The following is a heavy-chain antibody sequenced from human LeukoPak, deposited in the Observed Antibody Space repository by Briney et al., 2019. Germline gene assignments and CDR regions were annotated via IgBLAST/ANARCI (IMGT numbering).Heavy chain of an antibody. CDR2: ISYDGSNH. Sequence: PGGSLRLSCAASGFTFSSYAMHWVRQAPGKGLEWVAVISYDGSNHYYADSVKGRFTISRDNSKNTLYLQMNSLRAEDTAVYYCARGVVTLYYFDYWGQGTLVTVSS. V-gene: IGHV3-30-3*01. J-gene: IGHJ4*02. CDR1: GFTFSSYA. D-gene: IGHD3-22*01. CDR3: ARGVVTLYYFDY.